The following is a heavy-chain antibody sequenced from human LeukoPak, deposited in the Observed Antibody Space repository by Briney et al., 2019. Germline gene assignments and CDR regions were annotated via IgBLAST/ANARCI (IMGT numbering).Heavy chain of an antibody. CDR3: ARVLCVSNGICYAFDI. J-gene: IGHJ3*02. Sequence: SETLSLTCTVSGTFISPYHWSWFRQSAGKGLKWIGLMYSSGSSNYSPSLKSRLTISPDNSKNQFSLRLSSVTAADTAVYYCARVLCVSNGICYAFDIWGQGTTVIVSS. D-gene: IGHD2-8*01. CDR1: GTFISPYH. CDR2: MYSSGSS. V-gene: IGHV4-4*07.